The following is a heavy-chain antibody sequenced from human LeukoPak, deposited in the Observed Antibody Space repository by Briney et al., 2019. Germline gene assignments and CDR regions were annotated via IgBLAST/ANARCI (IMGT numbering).Heavy chain of an antibody. D-gene: IGHD5-18*01. CDR3: ARPGGYSYPGAFDI. CDR1: GYSFTSYW. Sequence: GEYVKVSGRCSGYSFTSYWNGGVRQMPGKGLEWMGIIYPGDSDTRYSPSFQGQVTISADKSISTAYLQWSSLKASDTAMYYCARPGGYSYPGAFDIWGQGTMVTVSS. CDR2: IYPGDSDT. V-gene: IGHV5-51*01. J-gene: IGHJ3*02.